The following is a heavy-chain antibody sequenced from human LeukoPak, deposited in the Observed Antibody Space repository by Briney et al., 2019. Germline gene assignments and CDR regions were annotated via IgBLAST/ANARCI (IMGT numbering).Heavy chain of an antibody. J-gene: IGHJ4*02. CDR2: ISAYNGNT. CDR3: ARDLVPTGGRPGSSDY. V-gene: IGHV1-18*01. D-gene: IGHD2-15*01. CDR1: GYTFTNYG. Sequence: ASVKVSCKASGYTFTNYGISRVRQAPGQGLEWMGWISAYNGNTNYAENLQGTVTMTTDKSTSTAYMELRSLRSDDTAVYYCARDLVPTGGRPGSSDYWGQGTLVTVSS.